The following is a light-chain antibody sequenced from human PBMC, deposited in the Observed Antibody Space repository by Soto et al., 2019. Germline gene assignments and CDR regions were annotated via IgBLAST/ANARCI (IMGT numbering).Light chain of an antibody. Sequence: QSVLTQPPSASGTPGQRVTISCSGSSSNIGSNTVNWYQQLPGTAPKLLIYSNNQRPSGVPARVSGSKSGTSASLAISGLQSEDEADYYCAAWDDSLNGYWVFGGGTKVTVL. CDR3: AAWDDSLNGYWV. V-gene: IGLV1-44*01. J-gene: IGLJ3*02. CDR2: SNN. CDR1: SSNIGSNT.